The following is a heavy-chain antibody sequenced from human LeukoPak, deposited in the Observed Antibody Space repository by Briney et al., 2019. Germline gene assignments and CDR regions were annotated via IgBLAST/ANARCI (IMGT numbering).Heavy chain of an antibody. V-gene: IGHV4-4*02. CDR1: GDSISSSNW. CDR3: ARVGALGGHDF. J-gene: IGHJ4*02. Sequence: SGTLSLTCAVSGDSISSSNWWSWVRQPPGKGLEWIGEIYHSGNTNYNPPLKSRVTISLDKSKNQFSLKLSSVTAADTAFYYCARVGALGGHDFWGQGSLVTVSS. CDR2: IYHSGNT. D-gene: IGHD1-26*01.